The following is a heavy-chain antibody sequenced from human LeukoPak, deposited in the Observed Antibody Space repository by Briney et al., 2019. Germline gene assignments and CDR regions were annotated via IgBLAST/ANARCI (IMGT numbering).Heavy chain of an antibody. V-gene: IGHV3-23*01. J-gene: IGHJ4*02. CDR3: AKQYYDFWSGYYSPSHY. D-gene: IGHD3-3*01. CDR2: ISGNGGST. CDR1: QFTFSTYG. Sequence: GGSLRLSCVASQFTFSTYGMSWVRQAPGKGLEWVSTISGNGGSTYYADSVEGRFTISRDNSKNTLYLQMNSLRAEDTAVYYCAKQYYDFWSGYYSPSHYWGQGTLVTVSS.